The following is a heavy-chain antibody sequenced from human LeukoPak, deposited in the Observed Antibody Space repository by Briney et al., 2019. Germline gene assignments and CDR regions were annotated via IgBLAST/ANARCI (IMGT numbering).Heavy chain of an antibody. CDR2: INPSGGST. CDR3: ARSFHAASSSGYLDY. Sequence: ASVKVSCKASGYTFTSYYMHWVRQAPGQGLEWMGIINPSGGSTSYAQKFQGRVTMTRDTSTSTVYMELSSLRSEGTAVYYCARSFHAASSSGYLDYWGQGTLVTVSS. CDR1: GYTFTSYY. V-gene: IGHV1-46*01. J-gene: IGHJ4*02. D-gene: IGHD3-22*01.